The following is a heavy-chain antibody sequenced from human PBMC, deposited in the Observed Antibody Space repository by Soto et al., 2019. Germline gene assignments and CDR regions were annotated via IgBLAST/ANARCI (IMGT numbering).Heavy chain of an antibody. J-gene: IGHJ6*02. CDR1: GYRFTTYW. CDR2: IHPGDSDT. CDR3: ARQDQPTPYNDAMDV. Sequence: GESLKISCKVSGYRFTTYWIAWVRQMPGKGLEWMGIIHPGDSDTRYSPSFQGQVTISADKSAGTAFLQCRRLKCLHPAPYYCARQDQPTPYNDAMDVWAQGTTVAVSS. V-gene: IGHV5-51*01. D-gene: IGHD1-1*01.